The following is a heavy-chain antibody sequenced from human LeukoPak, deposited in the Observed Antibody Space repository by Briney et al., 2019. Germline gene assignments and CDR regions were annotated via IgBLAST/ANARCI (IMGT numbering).Heavy chain of an antibody. J-gene: IGHJ5*02. V-gene: IGHV3-23*01. CDR1: GFTFSSYA. Sequence: GGSLRLSCAASGFTFSSYALNWVRQAPGKGLGWVSVIYGSGTTTYYADSVRGRFTISRDSSKSTLYLQMNSLRVEDTAVYYCAKRLTASSTWTSLDPGGQGTLVTVSS. CDR2: IYGSGTTT. D-gene: IGHD1-1*01. CDR3: AKRLTASSTWTSLDP.